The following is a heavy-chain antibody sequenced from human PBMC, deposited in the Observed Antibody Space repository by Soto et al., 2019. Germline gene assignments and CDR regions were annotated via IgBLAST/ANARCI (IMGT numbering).Heavy chain of an antibody. D-gene: IGHD2-15*01. J-gene: IGHJ2*01. CDR3: ARLALTYGGYWYFDL. V-gene: IGHV4-59*12. Sequence: QVQLQESGPGLVKPSETLSLTCTVSGGSIGTFYWSWIRQSPGRGLEWIGFIFYNGITNYNPSLESRVTISLDTSKDQVSLKLNSVSGAETATYYCARLALTYGGYWYFDLWGSGTLVTVSS. CDR2: IFYNGIT. CDR1: GGSIGTFY.